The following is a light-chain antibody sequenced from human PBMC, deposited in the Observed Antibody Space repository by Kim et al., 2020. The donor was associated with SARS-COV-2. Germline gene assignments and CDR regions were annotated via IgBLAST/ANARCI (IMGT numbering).Light chain of an antibody. CDR1: SSDVGGYNY. CDR3: SSYTSSSTPYV. J-gene: IGLJ1*01. V-gene: IGLV2-14*03. Sequence: SNTIACTGTSSDVGGYNYVSWYQQHPGKAPKLMIYDVSNRPSGVSNRFSGSKSGNTASLTISGLQAEDEADYYCSSYTSSSTPYVFGTGTKVTVL. CDR2: DVS.